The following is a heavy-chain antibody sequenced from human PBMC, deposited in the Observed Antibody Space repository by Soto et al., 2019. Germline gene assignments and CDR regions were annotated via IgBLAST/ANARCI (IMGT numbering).Heavy chain of an antibody. Sequence: SETLSLTCTVSGGSISSYYWSWIRQPPGKGLEWIGYIYYSGSTNYNPSLKSRVTISVDTSKNQFSLKLSSVTAADTAMYYCARAVDTAMVFDSLGQGTLVTVSS. CDR1: GGSISSYY. CDR3: ARAVDTAMVFDS. V-gene: IGHV4-59*01. J-gene: IGHJ5*01. CDR2: IYYSGST. D-gene: IGHD5-18*01.